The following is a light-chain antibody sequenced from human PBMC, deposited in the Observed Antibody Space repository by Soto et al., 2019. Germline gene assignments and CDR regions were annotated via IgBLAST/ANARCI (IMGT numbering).Light chain of an antibody. CDR3: QHYKSYPWT. Sequence: EIVLTQSPATLSLSPGERATLSCGASQSVGSFLAWYQQKPGQAPRLLIYAASNRATGIPARFSGSGSETEFTLTISSLQPDDFAIYYCQHYKSYPWTFGQGTKVDIK. CDR1: QSVGSF. CDR2: AAS. J-gene: IGKJ1*01. V-gene: IGKV3-11*01.